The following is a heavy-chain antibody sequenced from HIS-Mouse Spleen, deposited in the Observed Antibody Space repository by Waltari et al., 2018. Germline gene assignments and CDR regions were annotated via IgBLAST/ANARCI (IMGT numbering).Heavy chain of an antibody. J-gene: IGHJ3*02. CDR3: ARTRSIAARPGAFDI. CDR1: GGSFSGYY. Sequence: QVQLQQWGAGLLKPSETLSLTCAVYGGSFSGYYWSWIRPPPGKGLEWIGEINHSGSTNYNPSLKSRVTISVDTSKNQFSLKLSSVTAADTAVYYCARTRSIAARPGAFDIWGQGTMVTVSS. D-gene: IGHD6-6*01. V-gene: IGHV4-34*01. CDR2: INHSGST.